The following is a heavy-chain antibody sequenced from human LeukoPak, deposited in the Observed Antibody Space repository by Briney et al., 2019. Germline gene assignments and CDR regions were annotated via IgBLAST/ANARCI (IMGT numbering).Heavy chain of an antibody. CDR3: AKAPTDYYDSSGYYHVYFQH. Sequence: GGSLRLSCAASGFTFSSYAMSWVRQAPGKGLEWVSAISGSGGSTYYADSVKGRFTISRDNSKNTLYLQMNSLRAEDTAVYYCAKAPTDYYDSSGYYHVYFQHWGQGTLVTVSS. CDR2: ISGSGGST. J-gene: IGHJ1*01. V-gene: IGHV3-23*01. D-gene: IGHD3-22*01. CDR1: GFTFSSYA.